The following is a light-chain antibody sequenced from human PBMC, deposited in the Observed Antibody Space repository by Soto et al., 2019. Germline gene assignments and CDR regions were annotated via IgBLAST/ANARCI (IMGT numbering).Light chain of an antibody. V-gene: IGKV1-39*01. CDR2: AAS. J-gene: IGKJ1*01. CDR3: QQSYSTLWT. Sequence: DIQMTQSPATLSASVGDRVSITCRASQDISRWLAWYQQKPGKAPKLLIYAASSLQSGVPSRFSGSGSGTDFTLTISSLQPEDFATYYCQQSYSTLWTFGQGTKVDIK. CDR1: QDISRW.